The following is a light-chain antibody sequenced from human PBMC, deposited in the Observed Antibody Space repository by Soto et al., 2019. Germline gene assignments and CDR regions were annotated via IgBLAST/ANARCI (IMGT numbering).Light chain of an antibody. J-gene: IGKJ4*01. CDR2: AAS. CDR1: QSISSY. Sequence: DIQMTQSPSSLSASVGDRVTITCRASQSISSYLNWYQQRPGKAPNNLIYAASRLQSGVTSRFSGSGSRTDFPLTISNLQPEDVATYYCQQSYGSPLTFGGGTKVEIK. V-gene: IGKV1-39*01. CDR3: QQSYGSPLT.